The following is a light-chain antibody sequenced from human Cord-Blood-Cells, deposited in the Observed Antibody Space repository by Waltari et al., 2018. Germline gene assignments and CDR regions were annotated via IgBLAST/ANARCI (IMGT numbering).Light chain of an antibody. CDR3: QQYNNRYT. J-gene: IGKJ2*01. CDR2: GAS. CDR1: QSVSSN. Sequence: EIVMTQSPATLSVSPGERATLSCRASQSVSSNLAWYQPKPCQAPRLLIYGASSRATGIPARCSGSGSGTEFTLTISSLQSEDFAVYYCQQYNNRYTFGQGTKLEIK. V-gene: IGKV3-15*01.